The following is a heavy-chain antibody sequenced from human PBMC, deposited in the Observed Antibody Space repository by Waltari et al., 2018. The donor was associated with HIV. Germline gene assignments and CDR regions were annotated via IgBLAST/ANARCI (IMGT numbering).Heavy chain of an antibody. Sequence: EVQLVESGGGLVQPGGSLRLSCAASGSPFRSYDMHWVRQATGKGLEWVSAIGTVGDTSYLGSVKGRFTISRENAKNSLYLQMNSLRVEDTAMYYCIRGGSDAFDIWGQGTMVTVSS. CDR3: IRGGSDAFDI. V-gene: IGHV3-13*01. CDR1: GSPFRSYD. J-gene: IGHJ3*02. D-gene: IGHD3-10*01. CDR2: IGTVGDT.